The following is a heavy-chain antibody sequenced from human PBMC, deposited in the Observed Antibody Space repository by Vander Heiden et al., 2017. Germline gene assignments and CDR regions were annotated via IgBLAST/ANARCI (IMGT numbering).Heavy chain of an antibody. CDR3: AAEGYYDILTGYYLFDY. D-gene: IGHD3-9*01. V-gene: IGHV4-61*01. CDR1: SGSVTSASYY. CDR2: VFYSGNI. J-gene: IGHJ4*02. Sequence: QVQLQESGPGLVKPSGTLSLTCSVSSGSVTSASYYWSWIRQPPGKGLEWIGNVFYSGNISYNPSLKSRVTISVDTSKNQFSLKLSSVTAADTAVYYCAAEGYYDILTGYYLFDYWGQGTLVTVSS.